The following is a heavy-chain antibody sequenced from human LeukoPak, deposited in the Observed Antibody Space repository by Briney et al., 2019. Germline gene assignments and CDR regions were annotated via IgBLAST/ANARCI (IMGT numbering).Heavy chain of an antibody. D-gene: IGHD2-15*01. CDR3: AFKLGYCSGGSCEKWGYFDY. J-gene: IGHJ4*02. V-gene: IGHV3-23*01. CDR2: ISGSGGST. Sequence: GGSLRLSCAASGFTFSSYAMSWVRQAPGKGLEWVSAISGSGGSTYYADSVKGRFTISRDNSKNTLYLQMNSLRAEDTAVYYCAFKLGYCSGGSCEKWGYFDYWGQGTLVTVS. CDR1: GFTFSSYA.